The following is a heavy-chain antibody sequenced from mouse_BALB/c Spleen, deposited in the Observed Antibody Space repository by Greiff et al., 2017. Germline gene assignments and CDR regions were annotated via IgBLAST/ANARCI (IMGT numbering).Heavy chain of an antibody. Sequence: EVMLVESGGGLVQPGGSLKLSCAASGFTFSSYTMSWVRQTPEKRLEWVAYISNGGGSTYYPDTVKGRFTISRDNAKNTLYLQMTSLKSEDTAMYYCARHPSSQGYFDVWGAGTTVTVSS. D-gene: IGHD1-1*01. J-gene: IGHJ1*01. CDR3: ARHPSSQGYFDV. CDR1: GFTFSSYT. CDR2: ISNGGGST. V-gene: IGHV5-12-2*01.